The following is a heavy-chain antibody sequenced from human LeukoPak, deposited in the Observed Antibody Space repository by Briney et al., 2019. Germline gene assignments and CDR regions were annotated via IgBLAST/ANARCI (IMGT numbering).Heavy chain of an antibody. J-gene: IGHJ4*02. CDR1: GFTFSSYA. Sequence: PGRSLRLSCAASGFTFSSYAMHWVRQAPGKGLEWVAVISYDGSNKYYADSVKGRFTISRDNAKNSLYLQMNSLRAEDTAVYYCAKHRITMIVVVSQAFDYWGQGTLVTVSS. D-gene: IGHD3-22*01. V-gene: IGHV3-30*04. CDR3: AKHRITMIVVVSQAFDY. CDR2: ISYDGSNK.